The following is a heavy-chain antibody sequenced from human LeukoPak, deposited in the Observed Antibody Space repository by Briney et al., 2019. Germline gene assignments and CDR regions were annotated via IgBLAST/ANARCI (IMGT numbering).Heavy chain of an antibody. CDR2: IYSGGST. CDR3: ARATYYDFWSGYVGSLHYPTPQDYGMDV. V-gene: IGHV3-53*01. J-gene: IGHJ6*02. Sequence: GGSLSLSCAASGFTVSSNYMSWVRQAPGKGLEWVSVIYSGGSTYYADSVKGRFTISRDNSKNTLYLQMNSRRAEHTAVYYCARATYYDFWSGYVGSLHYPTPQDYGMDVWGQGTTVTVSS. D-gene: IGHD3-3*01. CDR1: GFTVSSNY.